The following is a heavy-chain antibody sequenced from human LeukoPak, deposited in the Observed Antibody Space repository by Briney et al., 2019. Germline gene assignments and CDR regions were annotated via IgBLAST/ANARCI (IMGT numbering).Heavy chain of an antibody. CDR2: ISGSGGST. J-gene: IGHJ6*03. Sequence: GGSLTLSCAPSGFTFSIYAMSWVRQPPGGGREWVSAISGSGGSTYYSGTVKGRFTIYNDNTKNTLYLQMNSLEAEDTAVYYCAIPERGYLLYYYMDVWGKGTTVTVSS. CDR3: AIPERGYLLYYYMDV. V-gene: IGHV3-23*01. D-gene: IGHD3-3*01. CDR1: GFTFSIYA.